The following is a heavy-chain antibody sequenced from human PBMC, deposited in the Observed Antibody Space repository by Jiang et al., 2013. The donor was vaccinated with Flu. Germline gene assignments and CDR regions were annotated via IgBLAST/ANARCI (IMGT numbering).Heavy chain of an antibody. CDR1: GFSLSTNGVG. J-gene: IGHJ5*02. D-gene: IGHD2-2*01. CDR2: IYWNDDK. CDR3: AHTPRGYCSSTSCLTWFDP. V-gene: IGHV2-5*01. Sequence: KPTQTLTLTCTFSGFSLSTNGVGVGWIRQTPGKALEWLALIYWNDDKRYSPSLMNRLTITKDTSKNQVVLTMTNMDPVDTATYYCAHTPRGYCSSTSCLTWFDPWGQGTLVTVSS.